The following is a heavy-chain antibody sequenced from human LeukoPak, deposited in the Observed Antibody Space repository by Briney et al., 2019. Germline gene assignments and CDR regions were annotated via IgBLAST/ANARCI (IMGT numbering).Heavy chain of an antibody. CDR3: AILTYSSCWPLFDY. CDR1: GGSVSSGSYY. D-gene: IGHD6-19*01. CDR2: IYYSGSN. Sequence: SETLSLTRTVSGGSVSSGSYYWGWSRQPQGKGLEWIVYIYYSGSNNNNPTLKSRITITEYTNKNQFSLKLSSVTAADTAVYYCAILTYSSCWPLFDYWGQGTLVTVSS. J-gene: IGHJ4*02. V-gene: IGHV4-61*01.